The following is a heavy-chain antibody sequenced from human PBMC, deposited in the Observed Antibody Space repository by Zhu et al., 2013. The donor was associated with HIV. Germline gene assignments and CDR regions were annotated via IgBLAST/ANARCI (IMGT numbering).Heavy chain of an antibody. CDR1: GGTFSSSA. V-gene: IGHV1-69*01. CDR2: IIPILGTT. J-gene: IGHJ5*02. CDR3: ARDFETITILGNWFDP. D-gene: IGHD3-3*01. Sequence: QVQLVQSGAEVKKPGSSVKVSCKASGGTFSSSAISWLRQAPGQGFECMGGIIPILGTTHYAQKFQGRVTITADESTSTAYMELSSLRSEDTAVYYCARDFETITILGNWFDPWGQGTLVTVSS.